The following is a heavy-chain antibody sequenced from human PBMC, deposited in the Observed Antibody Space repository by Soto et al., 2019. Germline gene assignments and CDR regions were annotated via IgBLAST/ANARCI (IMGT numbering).Heavy chain of an antibody. D-gene: IGHD5-18*01. CDR2: ISSSGSYI. CDR3: ARDVETSMDGLNYFDP. Sequence: GGSLRLSCAASGFTFSSHTMNWVRQASGKGLEWVSSISSSGSYIHYADSVKGRFTISRDNAKNSLFLQMDSLRAEDTAVYYCARDVETSMDGLNYFDPWGQGTLVTVSS. J-gene: IGHJ5*02. CDR1: GFTFSSHT. V-gene: IGHV3-21*01.